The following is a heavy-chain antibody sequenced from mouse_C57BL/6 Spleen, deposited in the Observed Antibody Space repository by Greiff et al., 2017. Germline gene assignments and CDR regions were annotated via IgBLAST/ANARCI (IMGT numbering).Heavy chain of an antibody. J-gene: IGHJ3*01. CDR1: GYAFSSSW. D-gene: IGHD1-1*01. CDR3: ARGTTVVATKFAY. Sequence: QVQLQQSGPELVKPGASVKISCKASGYAFSSSWMNWVKQRPGKGLEWIGRIYPGDGDTNYNGKFKGKATLTADKSSSTAYMQLSSLTSEDSAVYFCARGTTVVATKFAYWGQGTLVTVSA. CDR2: IYPGDGDT. V-gene: IGHV1-82*01.